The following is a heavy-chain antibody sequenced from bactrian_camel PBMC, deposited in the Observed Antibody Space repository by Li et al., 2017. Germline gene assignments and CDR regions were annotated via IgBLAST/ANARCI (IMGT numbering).Heavy chain of an antibody. CDR3: AKGFAVIDT. Sequence: DVQLVESGGGSVQAGGSLRLSGAASEFTISSYDMSWVRQAPGKGLEWVSAINSGGGSTYYADSVKGRFTISRDNAKNTMYLQLNSLKTEDMAMYYCAKGFAVIDTGARGPRSPSP. CDR2: INSGGGST. D-gene: IGHD5*01. J-gene: IGHJ4*01. CDR1: EFTISSYD. V-gene: IGHV3S40*01.